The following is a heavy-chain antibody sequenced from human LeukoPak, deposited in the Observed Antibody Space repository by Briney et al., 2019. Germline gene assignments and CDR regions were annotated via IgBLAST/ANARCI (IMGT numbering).Heavy chain of an antibody. J-gene: IGHJ4*02. D-gene: IGHD1-26*01. CDR3: ARGRWELPIDY. V-gene: IGHV4-34*01. CDR2: INHSGST. CDR1: GGSFSGYY. Sequence: SETLSLTCAVYGGSFSGYYWSWVRQPPGKGLEWIGEINHSGSTNYNPSLKSRVTISVDTSKNQFSLKLSSVTAADTAVYYCARGRWELPIDYWGQGTLVTVSS.